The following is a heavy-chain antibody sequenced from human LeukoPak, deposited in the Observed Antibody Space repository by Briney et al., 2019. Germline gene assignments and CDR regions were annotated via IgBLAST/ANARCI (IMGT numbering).Heavy chain of an antibody. J-gene: IGHJ4*02. Sequence: ASVKVSCKASGYTFTGYYMHWVRQAPGQGLEWMGWINPNSGGTNYAQKFQGRVTMTRDTSISTAYMELSRLRSDDTAVYYCARDPSGQWLVGWPLDYWGQGTLVTVSS. CDR2: INPNSGGT. CDR3: ARDPSGQWLVGWPLDY. CDR1: GYTFTGYY. D-gene: IGHD6-19*01. V-gene: IGHV1-2*02.